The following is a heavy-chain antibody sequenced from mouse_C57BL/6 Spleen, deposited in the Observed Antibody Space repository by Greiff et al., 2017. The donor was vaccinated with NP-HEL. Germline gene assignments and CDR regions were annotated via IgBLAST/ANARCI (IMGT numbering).Heavy chain of an antibody. CDR1: GFNIKDYY. V-gene: IGHV14-1*01. CDR2: IDPEDGDT. CDR3: TPSITTVVAPAMDY. Sequence: VQLKESGAELVRPGASVKLSCTASGFNIKDYYMHWVKQRPEQGLEWIGRIDPEDGDTEYAPKFQGKATMTADTSSNTAYLQLSSLTSEDTAVYYCTPSITTVVAPAMDYWGQGTSVTVSS. D-gene: IGHD1-1*01. J-gene: IGHJ4*01.